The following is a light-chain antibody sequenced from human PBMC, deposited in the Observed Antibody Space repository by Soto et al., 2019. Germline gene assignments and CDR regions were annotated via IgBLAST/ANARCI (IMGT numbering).Light chain of an antibody. CDR3: QTWGTGFQV. Sequence: QPVLTQPRSVSGSPGQSVTISCTGASSDVGAYNYVSWYQQRPGNAPKLMIYDVTKRPSGVPDRFSGSKSGNTASLTISGLQTEDEADYYCQTWGTGFQVFGGGTKLTVL. CDR1: SSDVGAYNY. V-gene: IGLV2-11*01. CDR2: DVT. J-gene: IGLJ3*02.